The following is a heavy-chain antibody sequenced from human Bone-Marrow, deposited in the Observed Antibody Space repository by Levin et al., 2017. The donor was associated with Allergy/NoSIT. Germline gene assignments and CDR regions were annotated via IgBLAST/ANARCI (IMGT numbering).Heavy chain of an antibody. Sequence: GGSLRLSCAASGFTFDDYAMHWVRQAPGKGLEWVSAVSWDSASAAYADSVKGRFTISRDNAKNSLFLQMNSLRAEDTALYYCAKDLNLDFVETRGGSPEAFDIWGQGTMVTVSS. D-gene: IGHD3-16*01. CDR1: GFTFDDYA. J-gene: IGHJ3*02. CDR2: VSWDSASA. V-gene: IGHV3-9*01. CDR3: AKDLNLDFVETRGGSPEAFDI.